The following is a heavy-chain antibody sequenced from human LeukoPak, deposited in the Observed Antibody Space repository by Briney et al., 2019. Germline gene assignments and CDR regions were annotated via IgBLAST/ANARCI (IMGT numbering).Heavy chain of an antibody. CDR1: GFTCSSYG. CDR2: IRYDGSNK. V-gene: IGHV3-30*02. CDR3: AKGRGDKVTMVRGVIIAPYYFDY. D-gene: IGHD3-10*01. Sequence: GGSLRLSCAASGFTCSSYGMHWVRQAPGKGLEWVAFIRYDGSNKYYADSVKGRFTISRDNSKNTLYLQMNSLRAEDTAVYYCAKGRGDKVTMVRGVIIAPYYFDYWGQGTLVTVSS. J-gene: IGHJ4*02.